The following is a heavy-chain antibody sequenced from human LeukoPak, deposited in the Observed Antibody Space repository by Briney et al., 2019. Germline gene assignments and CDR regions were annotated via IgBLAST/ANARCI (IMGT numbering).Heavy chain of an antibody. Sequence: GASVKVSCKASGYTFGIYGISWVRQAPGQRLEWMAWISPYDGDTNYAQKLEGRVTMTTETSTNTAYMELRSLRSDDTAIYYCARDYCTRGGDCYKEDLFDPWGQGTLVTVSA. CDR2: ISPYDGDT. CDR1: GYTFGIYG. D-gene: IGHD2-21*02. CDR3: ARDYCTRGGDCYKEDLFDP. V-gene: IGHV1-18*01. J-gene: IGHJ5*02.